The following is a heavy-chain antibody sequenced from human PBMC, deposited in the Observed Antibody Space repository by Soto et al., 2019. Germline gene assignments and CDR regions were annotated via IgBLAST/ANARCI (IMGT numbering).Heavy chain of an antibody. CDR2: IYPRDCDT. CDR3: TRRDAIGGDDY. J-gene: IGHJ4*01. CDR1: GYSFTNYW. D-gene: IGHD2-8*01. V-gene: IGHV5-51*01. Sequence: EESRNISCKGSGYSFTNYWIGWVRQMPGKGLELVGIIYPRDCDTRYSASLQGQVTMSVDKSITTAYLQWSSLKESDTAMYYCTRRDAIGGDDYWGHGTLVHVSS.